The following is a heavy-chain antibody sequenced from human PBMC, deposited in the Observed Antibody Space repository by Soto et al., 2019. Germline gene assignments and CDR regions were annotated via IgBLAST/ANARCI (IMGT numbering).Heavy chain of an antibody. CDR2: ISYDGSNK. V-gene: IGHV3-30-3*01. D-gene: IGHD4-17*01. CDR1: GFTFSSYA. Sequence: GGSLRLSCAASGFTFSSYAMHWVRQAPGKGLEWVAVISYDGSNKYYADSVKGRFTISRDNSKNTLYLQMNSLRAEDTAVYYCARDYGDYDPYYYYGMDVWGQGTTVTVSS. CDR3: ARDYGDYDPYYYYGMDV. J-gene: IGHJ6*02.